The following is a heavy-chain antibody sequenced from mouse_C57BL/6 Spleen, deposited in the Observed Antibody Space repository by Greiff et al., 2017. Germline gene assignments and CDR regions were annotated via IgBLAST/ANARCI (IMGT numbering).Heavy chain of an antibody. Sequence: VQLKQSGPELVKPGASVKIPCTASGYTFTDYNMAWVKQSHGKSLEWIGDINPNNSGTFYNQKFKGKVTLTVDKSSSTAYMELRSLTSEDTAVDYCARRGDGYYFDYWGQGTTLTVSS. J-gene: IGHJ2*01. CDR3: ARRGDGYYFDY. CDR1: GYTFTDYN. D-gene: IGHD2-3*01. V-gene: IGHV1-18*01. CDR2: INPNNSGT.